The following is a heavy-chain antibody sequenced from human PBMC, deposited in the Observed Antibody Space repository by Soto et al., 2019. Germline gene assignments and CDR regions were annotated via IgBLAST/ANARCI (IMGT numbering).Heavy chain of an antibody. J-gene: IGHJ6*02. CDR3: ANQDYDSSGYYYTPGYYGMDV. CDR1: GFTFSSYA. Sequence: GGSLRLSSAASGFTFSSYAMSWVRQAPGKGLEWVSAISGSGGSTYYADSVKGRFTISRDNSKNTLYLQMNSLRAEDTAVYYCANQDYDSSGYYYTPGYYGMDVWGQGTTVTVSS. V-gene: IGHV3-23*01. D-gene: IGHD3-22*01. CDR2: ISGSGGST.